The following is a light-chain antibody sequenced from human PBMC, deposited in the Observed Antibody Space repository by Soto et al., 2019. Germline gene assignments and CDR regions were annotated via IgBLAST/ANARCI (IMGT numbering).Light chain of an antibody. CDR3: QHYSSSPPAIT. V-gene: IGKV3-20*01. Sequence: ETVLTQSPGTLSLSPVVPATLSFMPSQRVTSGYLAWYQQQPNQAPRLLIYGASYRATGIPDRFSGGGSGTDFTLTISRLEPEEFAVYYCQHYSSSPPAITFGQGTRLEIK. CDR1: QRVTSGY. J-gene: IGKJ5*01. CDR2: GAS.